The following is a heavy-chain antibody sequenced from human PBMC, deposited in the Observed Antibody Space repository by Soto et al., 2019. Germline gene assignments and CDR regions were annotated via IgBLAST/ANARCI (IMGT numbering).Heavy chain of an antibody. V-gene: IGHV1-18*01. CDR3: ARYNYYDSSGYPGY. Sequence: QVQLVQSGAEVKKPGASVKVSCKATGYIFTSYGISWVRQAPGQGLEWMGWISAYNGNTNYAQKLQGRVTMTTDTSTSTAYMELRSLISDDTAIYYCARYNYYDSSGYPGYWGQGTLVTVSS. CDR1: GYIFTSYG. CDR2: ISAYNGNT. J-gene: IGHJ4*02. D-gene: IGHD3-22*01.